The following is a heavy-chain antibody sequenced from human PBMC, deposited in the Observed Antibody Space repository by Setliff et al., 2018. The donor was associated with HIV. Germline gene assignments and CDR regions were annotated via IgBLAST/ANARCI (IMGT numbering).Heavy chain of an antibody. J-gene: IGHJ6*04. CDR3: ARDGGPGSGWGDYSYYYSMDV. V-gene: IGHV1-69*13. Sequence: ASVKVSCKASGGTFSSHAISWVRQAPGQGLEWMGGIIPIFGTANYAQKFQGRVTITADESTSTAYMELSSLRSEDTAVYYCARDGGPGSGWGDYSYYYSMDVWGKGTTVTVSS. CDR1: GGTFSSHA. D-gene: IGHD6-19*01. CDR2: IIPIFGTA.